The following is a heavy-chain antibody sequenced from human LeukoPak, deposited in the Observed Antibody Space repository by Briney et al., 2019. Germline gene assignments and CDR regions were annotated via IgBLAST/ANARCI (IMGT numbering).Heavy chain of an antibody. CDR3: ARVILPGHAPDAFDI. D-gene: IGHD3-9*01. J-gene: IGHJ3*02. Sequence: SETLSLTCTVSGGSISSYYWSWIRQPPGKGLEWIGYIYYSGSTNYNPSLKSRVTISVDTSKNQFSLKLSSVTAADTAVYSCARVILPGHAPDAFDIWGQGTMVTVSS. CDR1: GGSISSYY. V-gene: IGHV4-59*12. CDR2: IYYSGST.